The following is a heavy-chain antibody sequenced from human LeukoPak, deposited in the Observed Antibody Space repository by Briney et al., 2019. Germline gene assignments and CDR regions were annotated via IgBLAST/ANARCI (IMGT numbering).Heavy chain of an antibody. CDR2: ISGSGGST. CDR3: AKGVVRRVNRGTLYDY. V-gene: IGHV3-23*01. J-gene: IGHJ4*02. D-gene: IGHD1-1*01. CDR1: GFTFSSYA. Sequence: GGSLRLSCAASGFTFSSYAMSWVRQAPGEGLEWVSAISGSGGSTYYADSVKGRFTISRDNSKNTMYLQMNSLRAEDTAVYYCAKGVVRRVNRGTLYDYWGQGTLVTVSS.